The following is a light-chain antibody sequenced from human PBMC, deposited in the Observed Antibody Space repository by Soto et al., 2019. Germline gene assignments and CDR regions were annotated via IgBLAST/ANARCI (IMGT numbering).Light chain of an antibody. Sequence: ETVLTQSPGTLSLSPGERVTLSCRASQSVSSNYLAWYQQKPGQAPRLLIYGASVRATGIPDRFSGSGSGTDFTLTISRLEPEDFAVYYCQQRSNWPRVTFGQGTRLEI. CDR3: QQRSNWPRVT. V-gene: IGKV3D-20*02. CDR1: QSVSSNY. J-gene: IGKJ5*01. CDR2: GAS.